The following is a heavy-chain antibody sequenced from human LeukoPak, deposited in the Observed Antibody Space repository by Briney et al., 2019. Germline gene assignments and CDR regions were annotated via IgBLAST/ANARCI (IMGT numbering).Heavy chain of an antibody. CDR1: GFLFSTYG. CDR3: VRDGGELEADGFDI. CDR2: IWYDGTNV. J-gene: IGHJ3*02. V-gene: IGHV3-33*01. D-gene: IGHD2-21*01. Sequence: GGSLRLSCAASGFLFSTYGMHWVRQAPGKGLEWVAIIWYDGTNVKYVDSVKGRFTISRDNSKNTLYLQMNNLRAEDTAVYYCVRDGGELEADGFDIWGKGTMVTVSS.